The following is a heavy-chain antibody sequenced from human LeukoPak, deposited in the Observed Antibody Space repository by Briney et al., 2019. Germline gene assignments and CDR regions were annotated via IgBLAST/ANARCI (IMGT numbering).Heavy chain of an antibody. Sequence: SETLSLTCTVSGGSISSYYWSWIRQPPGKGLEGIGYIYYSGSTNYNPSLKSRVTISVDTSKNQFSLKLSSVTAADTAVYYCARQLSGYSGGWYLYYFDYWGQGTLVTVSS. V-gene: IGHV4-59*08. J-gene: IGHJ4*02. CDR2: IYYSGST. CDR3: ARQLSGYSGGWYLYYFDY. CDR1: GGSISSYY. D-gene: IGHD6-19*01.